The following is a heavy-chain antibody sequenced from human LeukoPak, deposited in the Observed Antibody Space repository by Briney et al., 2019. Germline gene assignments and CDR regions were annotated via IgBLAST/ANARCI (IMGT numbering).Heavy chain of an antibody. CDR1: GFTFADYT. D-gene: IGHD5-18*01. Sequence: GGSLRLSCAASGFTFADYTMHWVRQAPGRGLEWVSLVSWDGDRSDYAGSVKGRFSISRDNIRDALYLQMNSLRIEDTAFYYCAKGEEASYGFDYWGQGILVSVSS. CDR3: AKGEEASYGFDY. CDR2: VSWDGDRS. V-gene: IGHV3-43*01. J-gene: IGHJ4*02.